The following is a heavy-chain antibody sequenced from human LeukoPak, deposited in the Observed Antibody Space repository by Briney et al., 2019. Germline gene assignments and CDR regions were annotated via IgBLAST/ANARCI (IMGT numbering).Heavy chain of an antibody. CDR1: GGSINNYY. J-gene: IGHJ4*02. CDR2: IYYSGST. Sequence: KPSETLSLTCTVSGGSINNYYWSWIRQPPGKGLEWIGYIYYSGSTSYNPSLKSRVTISVDTSKNQFSLKLSSVSDADTAVYYCARHAPGYYDNWGQGTLVTVSS. V-gene: IGHV4-59*08. CDR3: ARHAPGYYDN.